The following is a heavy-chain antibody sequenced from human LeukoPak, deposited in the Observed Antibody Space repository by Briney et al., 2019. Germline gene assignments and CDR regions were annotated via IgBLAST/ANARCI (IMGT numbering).Heavy chain of an antibody. CDR2: ISDSGGST. CDR1: GFTFSSYG. J-gene: IGHJ4*02. CDR3: AKNYYYDNSGYYDY. Sequence: GRSLRLSCAASGFTFSSYGLHWVRQAPGKGLEWVSAISDSGGSTYYADSVKGRFTISRDNSKNTLYLQMNSLRAEDTAVYYCAKNYYYDNSGYYDYWGQGTLVTVSS. V-gene: IGHV3-23*01. D-gene: IGHD3-22*01.